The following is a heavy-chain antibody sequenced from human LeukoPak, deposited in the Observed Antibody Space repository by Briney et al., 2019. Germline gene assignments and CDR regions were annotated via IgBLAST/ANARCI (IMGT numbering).Heavy chain of an antibody. Sequence: SETLSLTCTVSGGSISSSSYYWGWIRQPPGKGLEWIGSIYYSGSTYYNPSLKSRVTISVDTSKNQFSLKLSSVTAADTAVYYCARVWESSGSNGYFDYWGQGTLVTVSS. CDR1: GGSISSSSYY. J-gene: IGHJ4*02. CDR3: ARVWESSGSNGYFDY. V-gene: IGHV4-39*07. CDR2: IYYSGST. D-gene: IGHD3-22*01.